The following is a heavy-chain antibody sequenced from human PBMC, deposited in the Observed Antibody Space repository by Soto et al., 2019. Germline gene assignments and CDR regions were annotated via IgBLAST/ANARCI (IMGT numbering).Heavy chain of an antibody. CDR2: IYHSGSI. CDR1: GGSISSSSYY. V-gene: IGHV4-39*07. Sequence: ASETLSLTCTVSGGSISSSSYYWDWIRQPPGKGLEWIGSIYHSGSINYNPSLKSRVTMSVDKSKNQFSLKLSSVTAADTAVYYCARDCSSSSCYGRAFDVWGQGTMVTVSS. J-gene: IGHJ3*01. CDR3: ARDCSSSSCYGRAFDV. D-gene: IGHD2-2*01.